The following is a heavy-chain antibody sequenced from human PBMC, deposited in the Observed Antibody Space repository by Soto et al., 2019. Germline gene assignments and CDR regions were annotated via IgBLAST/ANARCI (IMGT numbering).Heavy chain of an antibody. CDR1: GGTFSSYA. D-gene: IGHD2-2*01. J-gene: IGHJ6*02. CDR3: ATRTSSYYYYGMDV. CDR2: IIPIFGTA. Sequence: SVKVSCKASGGTFSSYAISWVRQAPGQGLEWMGGIIPIFGTANYAQKFQGRVTITADESTSTAYMELSSLRSEDTAVYYCATRTSSYYYYGMDVWGQGTTVTVSS. V-gene: IGHV1-69*13.